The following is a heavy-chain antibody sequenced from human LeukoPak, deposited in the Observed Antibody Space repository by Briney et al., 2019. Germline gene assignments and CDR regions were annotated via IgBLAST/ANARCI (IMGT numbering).Heavy chain of an antibody. CDR2: ICDSGST. Sequence: SETLSLPCTVSGGPISIRSYCWGWPRPPPGKGLEWFGRICDSGSTFYNPSLKSRVTLSVDTSKNQFSLKLSSVTAADTAVYYCARTENYIPEDWFDPWGQGTLVTVSS. J-gene: IGHJ5*02. CDR3: ARTENYIPEDWFDP. CDR1: GGPISIRSYC. D-gene: IGHD5-24*01. V-gene: IGHV4-39*01.